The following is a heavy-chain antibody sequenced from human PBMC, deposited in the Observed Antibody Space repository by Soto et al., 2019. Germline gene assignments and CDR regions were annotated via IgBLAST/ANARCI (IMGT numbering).Heavy chain of an antibody. J-gene: IGHJ5*02. CDR1: GDSISTNSYS. V-gene: IGHV4-39*07. Sequence: TSETLSLTCTVSGDSISTNSYSWGWIRQPPGQGLEWIGLFYYSGSTHYNPSLKSRLTVSVDTSKNQFSLKLSSVTAADTAVYYCARVPGPWGQGTLVTVSS. CDR3: ARVPGP. D-gene: IGHD3-10*01. CDR2: FYYSGST.